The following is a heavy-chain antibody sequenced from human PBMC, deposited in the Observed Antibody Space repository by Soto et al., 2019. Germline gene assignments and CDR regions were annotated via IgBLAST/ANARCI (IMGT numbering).Heavy chain of an antibody. CDR1: GLSLRTTGVG. D-gene: IGHD2-21*02. CDR3: VQSRCGGDCLEIYSSHAYNGLDV. CDR2: LYWDDDK. J-gene: IGHJ6*02. Sequence: VTLKESGPTLVKPTQTLTLTCSVSGLSLRTTGVGVGWVRQPPGKALEWLALLYWDDDKRYSPSLRSRLTIAKDISEKQVVLTMTNIDTVDTATYYCVQSRCGGDCLEIYSSHAYNGLDVWAQGTTVTVSS. V-gene: IGHV2-5*02.